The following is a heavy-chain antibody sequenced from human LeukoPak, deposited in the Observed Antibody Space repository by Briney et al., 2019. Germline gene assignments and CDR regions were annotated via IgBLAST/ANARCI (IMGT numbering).Heavy chain of an antibody. V-gene: IGHV4-59*08. CDR3: AIHLGGAGRFDS. D-gene: IGHD1-26*01. CDR1: NASMTYYY. J-gene: IGHJ4*02. Sequence: PSETLSLTCTVSNASMTYYYWSWIRQPPGMGLEWIGYIYYSGSTNYNPSLKSRVTISIDTSKNQFSLKLSSVTAADTALYYCAIHLGGAGRFDSWGQGTLVTVSS. CDR2: IYYSGST.